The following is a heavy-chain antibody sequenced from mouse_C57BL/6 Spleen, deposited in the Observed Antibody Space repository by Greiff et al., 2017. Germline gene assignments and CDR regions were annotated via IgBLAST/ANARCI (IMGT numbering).Heavy chain of an antibody. J-gene: IGHJ2*01. V-gene: IGHV1-42*01. CDR2: INPSTGGT. CDR3: ARWDYDSYFDY. D-gene: IGHD2-4*01. CDR1: GYSFTGYY. Sequence: EVQRVESGPELVKPGAPVKISCKASGYSFTGYYMNWVKQSPEKSLEWIGEINPSTGGTTYNQKFKAKATLTVDKSTSTAYMQLKSLTSEDSAVYYCARWDYDSYFDYWGQGTTLTVSS.